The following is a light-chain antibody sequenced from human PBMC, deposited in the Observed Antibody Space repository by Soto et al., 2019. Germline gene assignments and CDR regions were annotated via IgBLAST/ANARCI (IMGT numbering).Light chain of an antibody. CDR3: ATWDDTLSGRV. J-gene: IGLJ3*02. CDR1: RSNIGSNY. V-gene: IGLV1-47*01. CDR2: RNN. Sequence: HSVLTQPPSASGTPGQRVTISCSGSRSNIGSNYVYWFQQLPGTAPKLLIYRNNQRPSGVPDRFSGSKSGTSASLAISGLRSDDEADYYCATWDDTLSGRVFGGGTKLTVL.